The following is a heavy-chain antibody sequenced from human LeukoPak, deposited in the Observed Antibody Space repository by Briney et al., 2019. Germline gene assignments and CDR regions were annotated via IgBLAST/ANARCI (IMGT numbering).Heavy chain of an antibody. V-gene: IGHV4-38-2*02. CDR1: GSSISDNYY. CDR3: ARHNYYHFWSTLNWFDP. J-gene: IGHJ5*02. Sequence: PSETLSLTCTIFGSSISDNYYWGWIRRPPGKGLEWIGSVYHSGSTYYNPSLKSRVTLSVDTSNNHFSLKLRSVTAADTAVYYCARHNYYHFWSTLNWFDPWGQGTLVTVSS. CDR2: VYHSGST. D-gene: IGHD3-3*01.